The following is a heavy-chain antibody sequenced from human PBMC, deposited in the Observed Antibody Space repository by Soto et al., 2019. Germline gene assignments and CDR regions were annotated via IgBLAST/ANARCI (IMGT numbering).Heavy chain of an antibody. V-gene: IGHV4-59*08. CDR1: GGSISSYH. Sequence: SETLSLTCTVSGGSISSYHWSCIRQTPGKGLEWIGYVHYSWGSNYNPSLKSRVAISLDTSKSQFSLKLTSVTATDTAVYYCARPNGESTKYYYRMDLWGQGTTVTVSS. D-gene: IGHD3-10*01. CDR2: VHYSWGS. J-gene: IGHJ6*01. CDR3: ARPNGESTKYYYRMDL.